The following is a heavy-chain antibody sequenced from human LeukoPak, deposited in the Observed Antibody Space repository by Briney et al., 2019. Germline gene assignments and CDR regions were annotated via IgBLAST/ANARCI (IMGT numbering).Heavy chain of an antibody. Sequence: SETLSLTCTVSGYSISSGYYWSWIRQPPGKGLEWIGYIYYSGSTNYNPSLKSRVTISVDTSKNQFSLKLSSVTAADTAVYYCARDNAMGFDYWGQGTLVTVSS. J-gene: IGHJ4*02. CDR3: ARDNAMGFDY. V-gene: IGHV4-61*01. CDR2: IYYSGST. CDR1: GYSISSGYY. D-gene: IGHD3-16*01.